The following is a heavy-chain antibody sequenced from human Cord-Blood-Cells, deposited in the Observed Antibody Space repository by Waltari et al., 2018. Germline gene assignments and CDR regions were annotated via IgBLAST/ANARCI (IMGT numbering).Heavy chain of an antibody. Sequence: QVQLVESGGGVVQPGRSLRLSCAASGFTFSSYAMHWVRQAPGRGLEWVSVISYEGSNKYYADSVKGRFTISRDNSKNTLYLQMNSLRAEDTAVYYCARGGYIAASPDYWGQGTLVTVSS. CDR2: ISYEGSNK. CDR3: ARGGYIAASPDY. CDR1: GFTFSSYA. J-gene: IGHJ4*02. D-gene: IGHD6-6*01. V-gene: IGHV3-30*04.